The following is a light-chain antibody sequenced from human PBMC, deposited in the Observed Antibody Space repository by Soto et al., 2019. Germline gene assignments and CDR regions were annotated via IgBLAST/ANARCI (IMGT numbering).Light chain of an antibody. V-gene: IGKV3-11*01. CDR1: QSVSSY. J-gene: IGKJ1*01. Sequence: EIVLTQATATLSLSPGERATLSCRASQSVSSYLAWYQQKPGQAPRLLIYDASNRETGILARGGGRGSGTACTLPISSLEPEDFEVDDCQQRSDSPRTFGQGTKVDI. CDR3: QQRSDSPRT. CDR2: DAS.